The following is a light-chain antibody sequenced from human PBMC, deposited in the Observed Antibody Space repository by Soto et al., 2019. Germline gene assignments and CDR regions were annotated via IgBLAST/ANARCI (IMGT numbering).Light chain of an antibody. Sequence: QSVLTQPPSASGSPGQSVTISCIGTSSDVGRYNYVSWYQHHPGKAPKLIIYEVTKRPSGVPDRFSGSKSVNTASLTVSGLQADDEADYYCSSYVGSNNYVFGTGTKLTVL. CDR3: SSYVGSNNYV. CDR1: SSDVGRYNY. V-gene: IGLV2-8*01. J-gene: IGLJ1*01. CDR2: EVT.